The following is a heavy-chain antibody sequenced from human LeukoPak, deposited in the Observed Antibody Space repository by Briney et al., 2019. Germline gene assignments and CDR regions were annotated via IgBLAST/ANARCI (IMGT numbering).Heavy chain of an antibody. J-gene: IGHJ5*02. V-gene: IGHV4-34*01. D-gene: IGHD2-2*01. CDR2: INHSGST. CDR1: GGSFSGYY. CDR3: ARSGYCSSTSCYPNWFDP. Sequence: SETLSLTCAVYGGSFSGYYWSWLRQPPGKGLEWIGEINHSGSTNYNPSLKSRVTISVDTSKNQFSLKLSSVTAADTAVYYCARSGYCSSTSCYPNWFDPWGQGTLVTVSS.